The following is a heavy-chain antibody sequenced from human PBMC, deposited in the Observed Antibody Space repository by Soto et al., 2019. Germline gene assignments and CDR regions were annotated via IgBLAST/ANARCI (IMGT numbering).Heavy chain of an antibody. CDR2: INGGSGSPT. Sequence: GGSLRLSRAASGFTFSSYAMSWVRQAPGKGLEWVSAINGGSGSPTYYADSVKGRFTISRDNSKNTLYLQMNSLRADDTAVYYCARDMSGGTYNYYYGMDVWGQGTTVTVSS. J-gene: IGHJ6*02. V-gene: IGHV3-23*01. CDR3: ARDMSGGTYNYYYGMDV. D-gene: IGHD1-26*01. CDR1: GFTFSSYA.